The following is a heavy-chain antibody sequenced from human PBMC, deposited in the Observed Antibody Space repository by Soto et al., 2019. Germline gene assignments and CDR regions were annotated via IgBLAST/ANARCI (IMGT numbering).Heavy chain of an antibody. CDR1: GYTFTSYA. Sequence: GASVKVSCKASGYTFTSYAIHWVRQAPGQRLEWMGWINAGNGNTKYSQKFQGRVTITRDTSASTAYMELSSLRSEDTAVYYCARDSGYCSGGSCYRGLNWFDPLGQGTLV. CDR3: ARDSGYCSGGSCYRGLNWFDP. J-gene: IGHJ5*02. D-gene: IGHD2-15*01. CDR2: INAGNGNT. V-gene: IGHV1-3*01.